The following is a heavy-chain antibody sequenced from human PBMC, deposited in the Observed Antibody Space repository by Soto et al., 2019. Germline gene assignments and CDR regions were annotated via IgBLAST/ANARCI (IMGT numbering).Heavy chain of an antibody. J-gene: IGHJ6*02. CDR2: ISYDGSTK. Sequence: QVQLVESGGGVVQPGRSLRLSCAASGFTFSNYAVHWVRQAPGKGLEWVALISYDGSTKYYADSVKGRFTISRDNSKNTLYLQMNSLRAEDTAVYYCARDRNYGFWSRPGDYYYYGMDVWGQGTTVTVSS. CDR1: GFTFSNYA. V-gene: IGHV3-30-3*01. D-gene: IGHD3-3*01. CDR3: ARDRNYGFWSRPGDYYYYGMDV.